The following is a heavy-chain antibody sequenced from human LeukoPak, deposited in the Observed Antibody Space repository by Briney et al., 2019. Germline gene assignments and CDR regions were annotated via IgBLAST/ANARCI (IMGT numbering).Heavy chain of an antibody. CDR1: GFTFDDYG. V-gene: IGHV3-20*04. Sequence: GGSLRLSCAASGFTFDDYGMSWVRQAPGKGLQWVSGINWNGGSTGYADSVKGRFTISRDNAKNSLYLQMNSLRAEDTALCYCAREYDSSGYYYLGYYYYYMDVWGKGTTVTVSS. J-gene: IGHJ6*03. CDR3: AREYDSSGYYYLGYYYYYMDV. D-gene: IGHD3-22*01. CDR2: INWNGGST.